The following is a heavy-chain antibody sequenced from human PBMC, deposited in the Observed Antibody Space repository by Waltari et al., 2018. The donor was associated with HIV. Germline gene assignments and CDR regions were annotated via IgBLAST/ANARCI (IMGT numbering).Heavy chain of an antibody. CDR2: ITSDSFDV. CDR1: GFIFAAYS. Sequence: EVLLVESGGGLVKPGGSLAISCETSGFIFAAYSMIWVRQAPGKGLEWVSAITSDSFDVFYADSVRGRFTVSRDNTKNSLYLQMNGLRVEDTAVYYCARDPGDWGQGTRVTVSS. CDR3: ARDPGD. D-gene: IGHD3-10*01. J-gene: IGHJ4*02. V-gene: IGHV3-21*01.